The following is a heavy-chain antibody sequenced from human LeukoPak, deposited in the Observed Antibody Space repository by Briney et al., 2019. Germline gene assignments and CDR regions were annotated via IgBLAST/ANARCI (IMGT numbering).Heavy chain of an antibody. CDR1: GLTFSSYG. CDR2: ISGSGGST. Sequence: GGSLRLSCAASGLTFSSYGMSWVRQAPGKGLEWVSAISGSGGSTYYADSVKGRFTISRDSSKNTLYLQMNSLRAEDTAVYYCAKGNDILTGYYDYWGQGTLVTVSS. V-gene: IGHV3-23*01. D-gene: IGHD3-9*01. CDR3: AKGNDILTGYYDY. J-gene: IGHJ4*02.